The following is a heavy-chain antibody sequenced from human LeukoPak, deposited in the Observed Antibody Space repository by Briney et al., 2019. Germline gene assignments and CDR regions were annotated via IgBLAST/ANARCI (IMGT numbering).Heavy chain of an antibody. V-gene: IGHV6-1*01. J-gene: IGHJ6*02. CDR1: GDIVSSNSAA. Sequence: LSLTXALSGDIVSSNSAAWNWIRQSPSRGREWLGRTYYRSKWYNDYAVSVKSRITINPDTSKNQLSLKLNSVTPEDTAVYYCARRGPAGSSSSGMDVWGQXXXXXXSS. CDR3: ARRGPAGSSSSGMDV. CDR2: TYYRSKWYN. D-gene: IGHD6-6*01.